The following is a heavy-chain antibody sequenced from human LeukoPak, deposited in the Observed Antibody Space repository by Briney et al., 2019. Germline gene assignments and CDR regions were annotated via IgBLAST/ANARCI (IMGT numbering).Heavy chain of an antibody. D-gene: IGHD6-13*01. CDR1: GYTLTSYA. CDR3: ARGMYSSSWYGPYYYYYYYMDV. J-gene: IGHJ6*03. CDR2: INTNTGNP. V-gene: IGHV7-4-1*02. Sequence: ASVKVSCKASGYTLTSYAMNWVRQAPGQGLEWMGWINTNTGNPTYAQGFTGRFVFSLDTSVSTAYLQISSLKAEDTAVYYCARGMYSSSWYGPYYYYYYYMDVWGKGTTVTVSS.